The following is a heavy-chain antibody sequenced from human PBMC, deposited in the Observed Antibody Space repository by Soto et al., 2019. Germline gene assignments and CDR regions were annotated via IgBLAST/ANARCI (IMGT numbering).Heavy chain of an antibody. CDR2: IYYSGST. D-gene: IGHD2-2*01. V-gene: IGHV4-31*03. CDR1: GGSISSGGYY. J-gene: IGHJ6*02. Sequence: PSETLSLTCTVSGGSISSGGYYWSWIRQHPGKGLEWIGYIYYSGSTYYNPSLKSRVTISVDTSKNQFSLKLSSVTAADTAVYYCARTNRGDIVLVPAAIPYYYYYGMDVWGQGTTVTVSS. CDR3: ARTNRGDIVLVPAAIPYYYYYGMDV.